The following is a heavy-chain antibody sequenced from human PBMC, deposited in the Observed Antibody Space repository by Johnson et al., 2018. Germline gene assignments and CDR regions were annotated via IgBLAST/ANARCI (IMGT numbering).Heavy chain of an antibody. J-gene: IGHJ6*02. CDR3: ARDGGRYYYYYGMDV. V-gene: IGHV3-30-3*01. CDR2: ISYDGSNK. Sequence: QVQLVESGGGVVQPGRSLRLSCAASGFTFSSYAMHWVRQAPGKGLEWVAVISYDGSNKYYADSVKGRFTLSRDNSKNTLYLQMNSRRAEDTAVYYCARDGGRYYYYYGMDVWGQGTTVTVSS. CDR1: GFTFSSYA. D-gene: IGHD3-3*01.